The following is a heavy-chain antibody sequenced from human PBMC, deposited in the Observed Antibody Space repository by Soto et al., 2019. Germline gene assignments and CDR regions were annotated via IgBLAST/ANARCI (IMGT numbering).Heavy chain of an antibody. J-gene: IGHJ4*02. D-gene: IGHD4-4*01. CDR2: ISSSGSTI. V-gene: IGHV3-11*01. CDR1: GFTFSDYY. Sequence: PGGSLRLSCAASGFTFSDYYMSWIRQAPGKGLEWVSYISSSGSTIYYADSVKGRFTISRDNAKNSLYLQMNSLRAEDTAVYYWARDPGPTTVTTLGFDYWGKGTLVTVP. CDR3: ARDPGPTTVTTLGFDY.